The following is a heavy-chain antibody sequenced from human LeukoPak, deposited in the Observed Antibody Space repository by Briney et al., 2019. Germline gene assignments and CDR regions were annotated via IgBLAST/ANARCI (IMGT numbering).Heavy chain of an antibody. CDR2: ISSSSSYI. V-gene: IGHV3-21*01. CDR1: GFTFSSHS. Sequence: GGSLRLSYAASGFTFSSHSMIWVRQAPGKGLEWVSSISSSSSYIYYADSVKGRFTISRDNAKNSLYLQMNSLRAEDTAVYYCARKLIPVWGQGTTVTVPS. J-gene: IGHJ6*02. CDR3: ARKLIPV. D-gene: IGHD3-16*01.